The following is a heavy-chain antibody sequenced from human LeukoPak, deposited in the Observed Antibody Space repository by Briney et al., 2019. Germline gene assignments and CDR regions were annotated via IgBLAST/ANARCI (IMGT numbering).Heavy chain of an antibody. CDR3: ARQVVAVAGTGYFDY. CDR2: IYYSGST. J-gene: IGHJ4*02. D-gene: IGHD6-19*01. Sequence: SETLSLTCTVSGGSIRSSSYYWGWIRQPPGKGLEWIGSIYYSGSTYYNASLKSRGTISVDTSKNQFSLRLNSVTAADTAVYFCARQVVAVAGTGYFDYWGQGTLVTVSS. CDR1: GGSIRSSSYY. V-gene: IGHV4-39*01.